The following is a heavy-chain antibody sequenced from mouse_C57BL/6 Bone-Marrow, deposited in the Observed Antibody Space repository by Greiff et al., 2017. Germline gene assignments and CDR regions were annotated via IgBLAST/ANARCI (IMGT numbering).Heavy chain of an antibody. CDR2: ISNGGGST. CDR1: GFTFSDYY. CDR3: ARGPY. J-gene: IGHJ3*01. Sequence: EVKLVESGGGLVQPGGSLKLSCAASGFTFSDYYMYWVRQTPEKRLVWVAYISNGGGSTYYPDTVKGRFPISRDNAKNTLYLQMSRLKSEDTAMYYCARGPYWGQGTLVTVSA. V-gene: IGHV5-12*01.